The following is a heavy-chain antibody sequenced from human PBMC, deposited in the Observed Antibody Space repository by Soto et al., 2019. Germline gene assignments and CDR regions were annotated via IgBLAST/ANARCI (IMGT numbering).Heavy chain of an antibody. Sequence: QITLKESGPTLVKPTQTLTLTCTFSGFSLSTTGVGVGWIRQPPGKALEWLALVYWDDDKRYNLFLKSRLAITKGTSKNQVVLTMTNMDPVDTATYYCAHAAFGEFVGSFGYWGQGTLVTVSS. D-gene: IGHD3-10*01. CDR3: AHAAFGEFVGSFGY. J-gene: IGHJ4*02. CDR1: GFSLSTTGVG. CDR2: VYWDDDK. V-gene: IGHV2-5*02.